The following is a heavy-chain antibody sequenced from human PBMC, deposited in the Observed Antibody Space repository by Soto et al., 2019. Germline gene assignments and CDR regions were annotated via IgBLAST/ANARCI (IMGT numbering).Heavy chain of an antibody. Sequence: QVQLQETGPGLVKPSQTLSLTCTVSVGSISSVGYYWSWIRQHPGKGLEWIGYIYYSESNYYNPCLNSRVIISVDTSQNQFSLKLSCVTAADTAVYDCARENYEFWSGYYRTEDYVDYWGQGTMVTVSS. V-gene: IGHV4-31*03. CDR2: IYYSESN. J-gene: IGHJ4*02. CDR1: VGSISSVGYY. CDR3: ARENYEFWSGYYRTEDYVDY. D-gene: IGHD3-3*01.